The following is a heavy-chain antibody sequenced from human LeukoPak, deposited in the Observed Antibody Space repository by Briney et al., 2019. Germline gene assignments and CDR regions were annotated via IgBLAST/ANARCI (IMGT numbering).Heavy chain of an antibody. V-gene: IGHV1-2*02. CDR1: GYTFTGYY. D-gene: IGHD3-22*01. CDR3: ARDRLRWDYYDSSGSASLDY. CDR2: INPNSGGT. J-gene: IGHJ4*02. Sequence: GASVKVSCKASGYTFTGYYMHWVRQAPGQGLEWMGWINPNSGGTNYAQKFQGRVTMTRDTSISTAYMELSRLRSDDTAVYYCARDRLRWDYYDSSGSASLDYWGQGTLVTVSS.